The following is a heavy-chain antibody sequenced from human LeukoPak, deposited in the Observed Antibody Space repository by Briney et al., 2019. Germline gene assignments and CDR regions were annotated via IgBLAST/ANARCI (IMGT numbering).Heavy chain of an antibody. CDR1: GYTFISYY. D-gene: IGHD5-24*01. V-gene: IGHV1-46*01. Sequence: ASVKVSCKASGYTFISYYMHWVRQAPGQGLEWMGIINPSGGTTSHAQKFQGRVTMTRDTSTSTVYMELSSLRSEDTAVYYCARRRDGYNYFDYWGQGTLVTVSS. CDR2: INPSGGTT. J-gene: IGHJ4*02. CDR3: ARRRDGYNYFDY.